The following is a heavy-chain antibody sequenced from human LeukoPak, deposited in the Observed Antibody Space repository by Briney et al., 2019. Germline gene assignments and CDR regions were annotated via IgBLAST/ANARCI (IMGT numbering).Heavy chain of an antibody. CDR3: ARGDFWSGYHDY. D-gene: IGHD3-3*01. J-gene: IGHJ4*02. CDR2: IYTSGST. V-gene: IGHV4-4*07. Sequence: SETLSLTCTVSGGSISSYYWSWTRQPAGRGLEWIGRIYTSGSTNYNPSLKSRVTVSVDTSKNQFSLKLSSVTAADTAVYYCARGDFWSGYHDYWGQGTLVTVSS. CDR1: GGSISSYY.